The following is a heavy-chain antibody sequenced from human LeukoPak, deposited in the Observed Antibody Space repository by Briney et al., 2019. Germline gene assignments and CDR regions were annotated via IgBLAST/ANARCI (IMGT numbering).Heavy chain of an antibody. D-gene: IGHD1-26*01. V-gene: IGHV4-61*02. CDR1: GGSISSGSYY. CDR2: IYTSGST. Sequence: PSQTLSLTCTVSGGSISSGSYYWSWIRQPAGKGLEWIGRIYTSGSTNYNPSLKSRVTISVDTSKNQISLKLSSVTAADTAVYYCARDPGELSGSYPAFDYWGQGTLVTVSS. J-gene: IGHJ4*02. CDR3: ARDPGELSGSYPAFDY.